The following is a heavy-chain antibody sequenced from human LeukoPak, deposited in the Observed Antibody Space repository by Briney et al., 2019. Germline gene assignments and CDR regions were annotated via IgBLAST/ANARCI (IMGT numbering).Heavy chain of an antibody. CDR1: GYTFTGYY. CDR3: TTSLRPLPRLGD. Sequence: ASVKVSCKASGYTFTGYYMQWVRQAPGQGLEWMGWINPNSGGTNYAQKFQGRVTMTRDTSISTAYMELSRLRSDDTAVYYCTTSLRPLPRLGDWGQGTLVTVSS. D-gene: IGHD1-26*01. J-gene: IGHJ4*02. V-gene: IGHV1-2*02. CDR2: INPNSGGT.